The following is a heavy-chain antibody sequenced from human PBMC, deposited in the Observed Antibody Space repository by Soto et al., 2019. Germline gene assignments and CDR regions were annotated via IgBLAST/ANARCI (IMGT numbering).Heavy chain of an antibody. CDR3: ATPAGGITIDY. D-gene: IGHD3-10*01. CDR1: GFTFSSYG. V-gene: IGHV3-30*03. J-gene: IGHJ4*02. CDR2: ISYDGSNK. Sequence: PGGSLRLSCAASGFTFSSYGMHWVRQAPGKGLEWVAVISYDGSNKYYADSVKGRFTISRDNSKNTLYLQMNSLRAEDTAVYYCATPAGGITIDYWGQGTLVTVSS.